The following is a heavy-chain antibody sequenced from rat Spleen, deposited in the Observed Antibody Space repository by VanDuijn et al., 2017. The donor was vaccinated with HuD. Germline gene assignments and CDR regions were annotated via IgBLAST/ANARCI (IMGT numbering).Heavy chain of an antibody. CDR2: ITNTGGSI. V-gene: IGHV5-31*01. CDR3: TTGTTRVPFDY. CDR1: GFTFNNYW. J-gene: IGHJ2*01. D-gene: IGHD1-4*01. Sequence: EVQLVESGGGLVQPGRSLKLSCVASGFTFNNYWMTWIRQAPGKGLEWVASITNTGGSIYYPDSVKGRFTISRDIAKSTLYLQMNDLRSEDTATYYCTTGTTRVPFDYWGQGVMVTVSS.